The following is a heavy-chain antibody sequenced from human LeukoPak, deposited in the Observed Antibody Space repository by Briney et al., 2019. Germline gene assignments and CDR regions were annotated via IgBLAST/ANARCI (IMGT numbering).Heavy chain of an antibody. CDR2: ISSSSSYI. V-gene: IGHV3-21*01. CDR1: GFTFSSYS. D-gene: IGHD3-22*01. Sequence: PGGSLRLSCAASGFTFSSYSMNWVRQAPGKGLEWVSSISSSSSYIYYADSVKGRFTISRDNAKNSLYLQTNSLRAEDTAVYYCARYDSSGYSPYYFDYWGQGTLVTVSS. CDR3: ARYDSSGYSPYYFDY. J-gene: IGHJ4*02.